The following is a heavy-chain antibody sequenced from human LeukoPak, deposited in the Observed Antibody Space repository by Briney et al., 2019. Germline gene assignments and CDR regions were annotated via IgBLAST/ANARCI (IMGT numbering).Heavy chain of an antibody. D-gene: IGHD4-17*01. CDR3: ARGEVDYGDYSLDY. Sequence: GGSLRLSCVASGFTVSNCAMSWVRQAPGKGLQLVSSISTSGGSTYHADSVKGRFTISRDNAKNSLYLQMNSLRAEDTAVYYCARGEVDYGDYSLDYWGQGTLVTVSS. V-gene: IGHV3-23*01. CDR1: GFTVSNCA. J-gene: IGHJ4*02. CDR2: ISTSGGST.